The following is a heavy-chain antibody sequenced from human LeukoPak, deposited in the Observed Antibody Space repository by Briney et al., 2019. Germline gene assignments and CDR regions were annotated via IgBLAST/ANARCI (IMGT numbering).Heavy chain of an antibody. CDR3: TRDPQGSGTYSTDH. D-gene: IGHD3-10*01. CDR1: GFTFSSSW. J-gene: IGHJ4*02. Sequence: GGSLRLSCVASGFTFSSSWMSWVRQGPGKGPEWVANMNQDGSRKFYVDSVEGRFTISRDNAKNSLFLEMNGLRDEDTAVYYCTRDPQGSGTYSTDHWGQGTLVTVSS. V-gene: IGHV3-7*01. CDR2: MNQDGSRK.